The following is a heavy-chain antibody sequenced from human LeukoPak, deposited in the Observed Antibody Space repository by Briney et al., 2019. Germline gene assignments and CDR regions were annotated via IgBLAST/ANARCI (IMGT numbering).Heavy chain of an antibody. D-gene: IGHD3-22*01. CDR1: GYTFTSYA. V-gene: IGHV7-4-1*02. CDR3: AHIPLIVVVTAN. Sequence: ASVKVSCKASGYTFTSYAINWVRQAPGQGLEWMGWINTNTGNPTYAQGFTGRFVFSLDTSVSTAYLQMNSLRAEDTAVYYCAHIPLIVVVTANWGQGTLVTVSS. J-gene: IGHJ4*02. CDR2: INTNTGNP.